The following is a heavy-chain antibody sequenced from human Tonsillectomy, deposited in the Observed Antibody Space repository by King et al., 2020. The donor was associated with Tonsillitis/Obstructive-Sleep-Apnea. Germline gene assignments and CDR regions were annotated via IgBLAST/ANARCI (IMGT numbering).Heavy chain of an antibody. J-gene: IGHJ4*02. D-gene: IGHD3-9*01. CDR2: IERITDGGTT. CDR3: STDYSLSDSYYFNY. V-gene: IGHV3-15*04. CDR1: GFSFSNVR. Sequence: VQLVESGGDLVKPGGSLRLSCAASGFSFSNVRMSWVRQAPGKGLEWVGHIERITDGGTTDYAAPVKGRFTISRDDSKNTLYLQMNSLKTEDTAIYFCSTDYSLSDSYYFNYWGQGTLVTVSS.